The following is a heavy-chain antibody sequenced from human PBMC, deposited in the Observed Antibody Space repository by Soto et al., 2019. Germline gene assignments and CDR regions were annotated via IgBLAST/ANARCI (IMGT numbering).Heavy chain of an antibody. J-gene: IGHJ4*02. Sequence: SETLSLTCAVSSGSISSSNWWSWVRQPPGKGLEWIGEIYHSGSTNYNPSLKSRVTISVDKSKNQFSLKLSSVTAADTAVYYCASSVGSGSYMGFDYWGQGTLVTVSS. CDR2: IYHSGST. CDR3: ASSVGSGSYMGFDY. D-gene: IGHD3-10*01. CDR1: SGSISSSNW. V-gene: IGHV4-4*02.